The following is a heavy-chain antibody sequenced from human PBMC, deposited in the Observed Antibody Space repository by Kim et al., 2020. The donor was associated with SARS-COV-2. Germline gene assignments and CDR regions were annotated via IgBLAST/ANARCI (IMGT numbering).Heavy chain of an antibody. V-gene: IGHV4-39*01. CDR1: GGSISSSSYY. CDR3: ARLGSGSYYPRPYYFDY. Sequence: SETLFLTCTVSGGSISSSSYYWGWIRQPPGKGLEWIGSIYYSGSTYYNPSLKSRVTISVDTSKNQFSLKLSSVTAADTAVYYCARLGSGSYYPRPYYFDYWGQGTLVTVSS. CDR2: IYYSGST. D-gene: IGHD1-26*01. J-gene: IGHJ4*02.